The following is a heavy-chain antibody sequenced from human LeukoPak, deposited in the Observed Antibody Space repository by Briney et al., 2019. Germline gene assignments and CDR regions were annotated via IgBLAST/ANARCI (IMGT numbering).Heavy chain of an antibody. J-gene: IGHJ4*02. CDR2: IKSDGSST. CDR3: ARAFVFRGDESHFDY. CDR1: GFTFSNYW. D-gene: IGHD2-21*01. V-gene: IGHV3-74*01. Sequence: GGSLRLSCAVSGFTFSNYWMHWVRQAPGKGLVWVSHIKSDGSSTSYADSVKGRFTISRDNAKNTLDLQMNSLRPEDTAVYYCARAFVFRGDESHFDYWGQGTLVTVSS.